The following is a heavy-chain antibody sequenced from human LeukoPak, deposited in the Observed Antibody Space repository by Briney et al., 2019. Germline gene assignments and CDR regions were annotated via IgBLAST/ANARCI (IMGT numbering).Heavy chain of an antibody. CDR1: GDSVSSKSAA. D-gene: IGHD2-15*01. CDR2: TYYRSKWSN. J-gene: IGHJ4*02. CDR3: ARSRAATFDY. Sequence: SQTLSLTCAIFGDSVSSKSAAWNWIRQSPSRGLEWVGRTYYRSKWSNDYAASVKGRITVNPDTSKNQFSLQLSSVTPEDTAVYYCARSRAATFDYWGQGTLVTVSS. V-gene: IGHV6-1*01.